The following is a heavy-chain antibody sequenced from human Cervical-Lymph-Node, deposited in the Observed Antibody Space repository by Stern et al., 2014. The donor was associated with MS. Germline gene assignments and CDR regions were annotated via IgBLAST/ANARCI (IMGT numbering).Heavy chain of an antibody. V-gene: IGHV1-69*01. J-gene: IGHJ4*02. CDR1: GGTFSNLA. Sequence: VQLVESGAEDRKPGSSVKVSCKASGGTFSNLAISWLRQVPGQGLEWMGGIIPMFGAASYAQKFQGTVTITADESTNTVYMELSSLRSEDAALYYCARDKEAHYFDSWGQGTLVTVSS. CDR2: IIPMFGAA. CDR3: ARDKEAHYFDS.